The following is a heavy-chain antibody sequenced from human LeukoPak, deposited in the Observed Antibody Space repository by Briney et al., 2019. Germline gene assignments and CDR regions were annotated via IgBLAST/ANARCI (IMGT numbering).Heavy chain of an antibody. CDR3: VRDLSYYGDYNFDY. Sequence: GGSLRLSCAASGFTFSSYWIHWVRQAPGKGLVWVSRINSDGSTTTYADSVKGRFTISRDNAKNTLYLQMNSLRAEDMAVYYCVRDLSYYGDYNFDYWGQGTLVTVSS. CDR2: INSDGSTT. V-gene: IGHV3-74*01. J-gene: IGHJ4*02. D-gene: IGHD4-17*01. CDR1: GFTFSSYW.